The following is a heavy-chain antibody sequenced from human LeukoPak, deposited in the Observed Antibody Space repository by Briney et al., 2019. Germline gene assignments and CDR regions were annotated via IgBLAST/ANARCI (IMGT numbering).Heavy chain of an antibody. CDR3: SRGLGSAFDI. D-gene: IGHD2-15*01. CDR2: IYSSGGT. J-gene: IGHJ3*02. Sequence: SETLSLTCTVSGGSISIYYWSWIRQPAGKGLEWIGRIYSSGGTNYNPSLKSRVTMSVDMSKNKFSQNMSSVTAADTAVYDCSRGLGSAFDIWGQGTMVTVSS. V-gene: IGHV4-4*07. CDR1: GGSISIYY.